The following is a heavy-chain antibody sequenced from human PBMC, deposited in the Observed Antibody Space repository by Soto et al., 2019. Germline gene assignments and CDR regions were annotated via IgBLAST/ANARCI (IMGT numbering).Heavy chain of an antibody. J-gene: IGHJ4*02. V-gene: IGHV3-66*01. CDR3: ARDLAGYYYFDY. Sequence: EVQLVESGGGLVQPGGSLRLSCAASGFTVSSSYMSWVRQSPGKGLEWVSFIYSGGSTYYADSVKGRFTISRDTSKNTLFLKMNSLRAEDTAVYYCARDLAGYYYFDYWGQGTLVTVSS. D-gene: IGHD3-9*01. CDR2: IYSGGST. CDR1: GFTVSSSY.